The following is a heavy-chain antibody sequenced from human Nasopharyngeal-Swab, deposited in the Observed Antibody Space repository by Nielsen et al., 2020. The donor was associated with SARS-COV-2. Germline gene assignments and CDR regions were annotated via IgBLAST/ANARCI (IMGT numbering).Heavy chain of an antibody. Sequence: SETLSLTCAVSGYSISSGYYWGWIRQPPGKGLEWIGSIYHSGSTYYNPSLKSRVTISVDTSKNQFSLKLSSVTAADTAVYYCARLGRPMIVVVIRPGYFDLWGRGTLVTVSS. V-gene: IGHV4-38-2*01. CDR1: GYSISSGYY. CDR3: ARLGRPMIVVVIRPGYFDL. CDR2: IYHSGST. D-gene: IGHD3-22*01. J-gene: IGHJ2*01.